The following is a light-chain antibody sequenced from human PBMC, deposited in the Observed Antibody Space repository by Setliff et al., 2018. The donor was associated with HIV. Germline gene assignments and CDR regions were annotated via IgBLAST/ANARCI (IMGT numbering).Light chain of an antibody. V-gene: IGLV2-23*01. CDR3: CSNTVSNTYV. J-gene: IGLJ1*01. CDR1: SGDVGRYNL. Sequence: QSALTQPASVSGSPGQSITISCTGTSGDVGRYNLVSWYQQQPGKPPKLMIYQASKRPSGVSNRFSGSKSGNTASLTISGLQAEDEADYYCCSNTVSNTYVFGTGTKVT. CDR2: QAS.